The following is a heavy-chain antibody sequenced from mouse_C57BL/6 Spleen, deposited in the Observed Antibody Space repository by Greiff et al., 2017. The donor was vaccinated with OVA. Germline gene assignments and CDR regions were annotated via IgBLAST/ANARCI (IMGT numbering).Heavy chain of an antibody. Sequence: QVQLQQSGPELVKPGASVKISCKASGYAFSSSWMNWVKQRPGKGLEWIGRIYPGDGDTNYNGKFKGKATLTADKSSSTAYMQRSSLTSEDSAVYFCASYGGWFAYWGQGTLVTVSA. CDR1: GYAFSSSW. CDR3: ASYGGWFAY. CDR2: IYPGDGDT. D-gene: IGHD1-1*01. V-gene: IGHV1-82*01. J-gene: IGHJ3*01.